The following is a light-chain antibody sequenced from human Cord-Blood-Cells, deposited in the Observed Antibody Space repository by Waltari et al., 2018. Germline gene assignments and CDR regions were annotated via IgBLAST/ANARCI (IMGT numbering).Light chain of an antibody. J-gene: IGKJ1*01. CDR1: QSLLHSNGYNY. Sequence: DIVMTQSPLSLPVTPGEPASISCRSSQSLLHSNGYNYLDWYLQKPGQSPQLLFYLGSTRASGVPDMFSGSGSGTDFTLKISRVEAEDVGVYYCMQALQTPRTFGQGTKVEIK. CDR3: MQALQTPRT. V-gene: IGKV2-28*01. CDR2: LGS.